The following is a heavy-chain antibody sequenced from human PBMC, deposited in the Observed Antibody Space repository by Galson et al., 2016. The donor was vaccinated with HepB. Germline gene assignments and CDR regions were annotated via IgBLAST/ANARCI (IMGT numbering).Heavy chain of an antibody. CDR1: GYFFPGHN. Sequence: LVKVSCKASGYFFPGHNMHWVRQAPGQGLEWMAIVHGISGDTDYAQKFQGRVTLTRDTSTTTVYLELSSLRSEDTAIYYCVRDYTGRWTLDYWGQGSLVTVSS. V-gene: IGHV1-46*01. CDR3: VRDYTGRWTLDY. D-gene: IGHD2-8*02. CDR2: VHGISGDT. J-gene: IGHJ4*02.